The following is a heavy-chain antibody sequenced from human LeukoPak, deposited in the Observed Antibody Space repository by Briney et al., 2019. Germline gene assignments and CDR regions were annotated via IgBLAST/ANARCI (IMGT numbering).Heavy chain of an antibody. J-gene: IGHJ4*02. D-gene: IGHD6-13*01. CDR3: ARDTGYSSSWSEGYFDY. Sequence: GSSVKVSCKASGGTFSSYAISWVRQAPGQGLEWMGGIISIFGTANYAQKFQGRVTITADESTSTAYMELSSLRSEDTAVYYCARDTGYSSSWSEGYFDYWGQGTLVTVSS. V-gene: IGHV1-69*01. CDR1: GGTFSSYA. CDR2: IISIFGTA.